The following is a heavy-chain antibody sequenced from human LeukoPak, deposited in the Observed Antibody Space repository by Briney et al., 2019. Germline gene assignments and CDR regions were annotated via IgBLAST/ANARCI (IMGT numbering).Heavy chain of an antibody. CDR3: AKAMTHWVFDY. J-gene: IGHJ4*02. CDR1: GFTFSSYA. V-gene: IGHV3-23*01. D-gene: IGHD6-13*01. Sequence: PGGSLRLSCAASGFTFSSYAMSWVRQAPGKGLEWVSAISGSGGSTYYADSVKGRFTISRDNSTNTLYLQMIRLRAEDTSLYYCAKAMTHWVFDYWGQGTLVTVSS. CDR2: ISGSGGST.